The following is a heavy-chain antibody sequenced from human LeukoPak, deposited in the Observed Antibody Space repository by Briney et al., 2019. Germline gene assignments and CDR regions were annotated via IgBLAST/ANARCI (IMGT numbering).Heavy chain of an antibody. V-gene: IGHV3-30*02. J-gene: IGHJ3*02. D-gene: IGHD7-27*01. CDR1: GFTFSSYG. CDR3: ARTLATWGLNDAFDI. Sequence: GGSLRLSCAASGFTFSSYGMHWVRQAPGKGLEWVAFIRYDGSNKYYADSVKGRFTISRDNAKNSLYLQMNSLRAEDTAVYYCARTLATWGLNDAFDIWGQGTMVTVSS. CDR2: IRYDGSNK.